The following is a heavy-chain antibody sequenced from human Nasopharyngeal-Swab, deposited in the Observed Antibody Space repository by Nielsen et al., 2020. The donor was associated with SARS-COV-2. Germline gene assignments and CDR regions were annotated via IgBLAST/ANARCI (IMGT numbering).Heavy chain of an antibody. Sequence: LGLSFTVSGGSISSGGYFWGWVRPHPGKGLEWIGYIYYSGSTYYNPSLKSRVTISVDTSKNQFSLKLSSVTAADTAVYYCARDLRSSSWDAFSLWGQGTMVTVSS. CDR2: IYYSGST. J-gene: IGHJ3*01. D-gene: IGHD6-13*01. V-gene: IGHV4-31*03. CDR1: GGSISSGGYF. CDR3: ARDLRSSSWDAFSL.